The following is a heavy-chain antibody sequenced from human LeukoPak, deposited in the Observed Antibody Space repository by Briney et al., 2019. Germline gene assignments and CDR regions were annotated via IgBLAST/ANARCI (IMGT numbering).Heavy chain of an antibody. V-gene: IGHV1-18*01. D-gene: IGHD3-3*01. J-gene: IGHJ6*03. CDR3: ARDRLKKGGVTRVVQYYYYYMDV. Sequence: GASVKVSCKASGYSFTSSDISWVRQAPGQGLEWMGWISSFNGNTNCAQKLQDRVTMTTDTSTSTAYMELRSLRSDDTAVYYCARDRLKKGGVTRVVQYYYYYMDVWGKGTTVTVSS. CDR2: ISSFNGNT. CDR1: GYSFTSSD.